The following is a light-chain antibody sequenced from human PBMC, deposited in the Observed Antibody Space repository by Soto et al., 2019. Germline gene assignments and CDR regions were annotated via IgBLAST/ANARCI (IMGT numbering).Light chain of an antibody. CDR1: QGIGDT. CDR3: QQYGSLPRT. Sequence: EVVMRQSPATLSVSPGEGATLSCRASQGIGDTLAWYQQKPGQAPRLLTYSASSRATGIPDRFSGSGSGTGFTLTISRLEPEDFAVYYCQQYGSLPRTFGQGTKVDI. J-gene: IGKJ1*01. V-gene: IGKV3-20*01. CDR2: SAS.